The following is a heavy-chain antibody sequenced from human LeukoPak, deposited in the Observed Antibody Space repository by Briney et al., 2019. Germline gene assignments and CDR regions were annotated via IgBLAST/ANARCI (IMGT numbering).Heavy chain of an antibody. CDR1: GFSFSTYD. Sequence: GRSLRLSCAASGFSFSTYDMHWVRQAPGKGLEWVAVISSDGSHKYWADSVKGRFTISRDNSKNTVYLQMNSLRAEDTAVYYCAKGSIDWYYFDYWGQGTLVTVSS. D-gene: IGHD3-9*01. CDR2: ISSDGSHK. J-gene: IGHJ4*02. V-gene: IGHV3-30*18. CDR3: AKGSIDWYYFDY.